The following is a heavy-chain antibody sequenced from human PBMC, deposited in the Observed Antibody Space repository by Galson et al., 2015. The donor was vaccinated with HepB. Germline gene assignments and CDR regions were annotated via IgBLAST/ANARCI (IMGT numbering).Heavy chain of an antibody. J-gene: IGHJ5*02. D-gene: IGHD3-3*01. CDR3: ARDSRATFGEPNWFDP. CDR1: GFTFSSYN. Sequence: SLRLSCAASGFTFSSYNMNWVRQAPGKGLDWISYISATGTTIDYADSVKGRFIISRDNAKNSLFPQMNSLRVEDTAVYYCARDSRATFGEPNWFDPWGQGTLVIVSS. V-gene: IGHV3-48*03. CDR2: ISATGTTI.